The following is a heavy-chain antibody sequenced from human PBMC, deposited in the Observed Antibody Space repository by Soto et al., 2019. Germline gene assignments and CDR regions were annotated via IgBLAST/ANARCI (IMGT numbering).Heavy chain of an antibody. Sequence: GGSLRLSCAASGFTFSDYYMTWIRQAPGKGLEWISYVSSSGTTKYYADSVKGRFTISRDNAKNSLYLQVNSLRAEDTAVYFCARAALPGYWIYYFDYWGQGTLVTVSS. J-gene: IGHJ4*02. CDR2: VSSSGTTK. CDR1: GFTFSDYY. D-gene: IGHD5-12*01. CDR3: ARAALPGYWIYYFDY. V-gene: IGHV3-11*01.